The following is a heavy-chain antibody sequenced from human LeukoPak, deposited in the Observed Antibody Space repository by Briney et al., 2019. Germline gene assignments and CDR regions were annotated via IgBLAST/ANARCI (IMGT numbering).Heavy chain of an antibody. V-gene: IGHV1-69*13. CDR3: ARGGVGATNAFDI. CDR1: GGTFISYA. Sequence: GASVKVSCKASGGTFISYAISWVRQAPGQGLEWMGGIIPIFGTANYAQKFQGRVTITADESTSTAYMELSSLRSEDTAVYYCARGGVGATNAFDIWGQGTMVTVS. D-gene: IGHD1-26*01. CDR2: IIPIFGTA. J-gene: IGHJ3*02.